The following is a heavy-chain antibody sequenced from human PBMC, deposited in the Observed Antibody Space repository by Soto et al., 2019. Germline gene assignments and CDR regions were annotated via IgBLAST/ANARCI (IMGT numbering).Heavy chain of an antibody. J-gene: IGHJ4*02. CDR3: AKGFGSGWYVDS. CDR1: GGSVSSDAYY. D-gene: IGHD6-19*01. Sequence: SETLSLTCSVSGGSVSSDAYYWSWIRQPPGKTLEWIGFILSGGGTSTNPSLRSRLSISVDTSRNQFSLRLTSVTASDTGVYFCAKGFGSGWYVDSWGRGTLVTVS. V-gene: IGHV4-61*08. CDR2: ILSGGGT.